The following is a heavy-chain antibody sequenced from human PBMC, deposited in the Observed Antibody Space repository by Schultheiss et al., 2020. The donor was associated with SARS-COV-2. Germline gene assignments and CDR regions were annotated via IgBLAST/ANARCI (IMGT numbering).Heavy chain of an antibody. CDR2: IYYSGST. V-gene: IGHV4-59*01. CDR1: GGSISSYY. Sequence: SETLSLTCTVSGGSISSYYWSWIRQPPGKGLEWIGYIYYSGSTNYNPSLKSRVTISVDTSKNQFSLKLSSVTAADTAVYYCARASGPDWYFDLWGRGTLVTVSS. D-gene: IGHD6-25*01. CDR3: ARASGPDWYFDL. J-gene: IGHJ2*01.